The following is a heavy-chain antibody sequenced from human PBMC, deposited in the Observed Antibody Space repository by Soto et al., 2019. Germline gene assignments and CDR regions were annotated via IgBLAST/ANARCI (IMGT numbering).Heavy chain of an antibody. CDR2: IYYSGST. CDR3: XXXXXXXXXXXXXX. Sequence: QVQLQESGPGLVKPSETLSLMCTVSGGSISSYYWSWIRQPPGKGLEWIGYIYYSGSTNYNPSLKSRVTISVXXSKXXXSXXXXXXXXXXXXXXXXXXXXXXXXXXXXXXXGQGTLVTVSS. CDR1: GGSISSYY. V-gene: IGHV4-59*01. J-gene: IGHJ4*02.